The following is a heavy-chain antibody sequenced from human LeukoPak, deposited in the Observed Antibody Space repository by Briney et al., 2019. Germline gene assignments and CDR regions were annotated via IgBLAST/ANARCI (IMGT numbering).Heavy chain of an antibody. CDR3: ASSVDYGDAY. CDR1: GFTFSSYA. V-gene: IGHV3-30-3*01. CDR2: ISYDGSNK. D-gene: IGHD4-17*01. J-gene: IGHJ4*02. Sequence: GGSLRLSCAASGFTFSSYAMHWVRQAPGKGLEWVAVISYDGSNKYYADSVKGRFTISRDNSKNTLYLQMNSLRAEDTAVYYCASSVDYGDAYWGQGTLVTVPS.